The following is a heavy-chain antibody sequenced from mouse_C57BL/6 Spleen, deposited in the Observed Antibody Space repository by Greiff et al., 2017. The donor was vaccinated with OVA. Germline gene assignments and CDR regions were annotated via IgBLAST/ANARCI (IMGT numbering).Heavy chain of an antibody. Sequence: EVKLMESGGGLVQPGGSMKLSCVASGFTFSNYWMNWVRQSPEKGLEWVAQIRLKSDNYATHYAESVKGRFTISRDDSKSSVYLQMNNLRAEDTGIYYCTESYYYGSSYPYWYFDVWGTGTTVTVSS. CDR3: TESYYYGSSYPYWYFDV. V-gene: IGHV6-3*01. J-gene: IGHJ1*03. D-gene: IGHD1-1*01. CDR1: GFTFSNYW. CDR2: IRLKSDNYAT.